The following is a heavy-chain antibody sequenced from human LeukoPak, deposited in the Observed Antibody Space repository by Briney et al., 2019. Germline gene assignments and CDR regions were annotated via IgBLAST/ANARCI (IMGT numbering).Heavy chain of an antibody. D-gene: IGHD3-10*01. Sequence: KPGGSLRLSCAASGFTFSRYSMNWVRQAPGKGLEWVSSISISSNYIYYTDSVKGRCTISIDNAKNSLYLQMNSLRAEDTAVYYCAIRGSPMVRNYWGQGTLVTVSS. CDR1: GFTFSRYS. CDR3: AIRGSPMVRNY. CDR2: ISISSNYI. J-gene: IGHJ4*02. V-gene: IGHV3-21*01.